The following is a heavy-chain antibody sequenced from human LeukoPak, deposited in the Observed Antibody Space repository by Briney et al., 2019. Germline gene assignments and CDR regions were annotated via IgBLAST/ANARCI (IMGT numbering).Heavy chain of an antibody. J-gene: IGHJ4*02. CDR3: ARVSRDGYNGSFDY. CDR1: GGSISSYY. D-gene: IGHD5-24*01. CDR2: IYTSGST. V-gene: IGHV4-4*07. Sequence: SETLSLTRTVSGGSISSYYWSWIRQPAGKGLEWIGRIYTSGSTNYNPSLKSRVTISVDTSKNQFSLKLSSVTAADTAVYYCARVSRDGYNGSFDYWGQGTLVTVSS.